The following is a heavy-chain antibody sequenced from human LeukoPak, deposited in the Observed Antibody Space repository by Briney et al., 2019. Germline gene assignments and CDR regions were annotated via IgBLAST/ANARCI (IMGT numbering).Heavy chain of an antibody. CDR1: GYTFTDYA. CDR2: VNAGNGDT. CDR3: ARGRWSTVSASYYFDS. J-gene: IGHJ4*02. Sequence: ASVKVSCKASGYTFTDYAVNWMRHAPGERLEWMGWVNAGNGDTKYSQKFQGRVTVTRDRSASTAYMELSSLRSEDTAVYYCARGRWSTVSASYYFDSWGQGTLVTVSS. V-gene: IGHV1-3*01. D-gene: IGHD4-17*01.